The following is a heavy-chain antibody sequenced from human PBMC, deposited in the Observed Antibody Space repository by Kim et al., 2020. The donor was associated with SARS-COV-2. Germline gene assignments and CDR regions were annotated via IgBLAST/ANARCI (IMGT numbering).Heavy chain of an antibody. Sequence: GGSLRLSCAASGFTFSSYWMSWVRQAPGKGLEWVANIKQDGSEKYYVDSVKGRFTISRDNAKNSLYLQMNSLRAEDTAVYYCARAGLYGDYDYYYGMDVWGQGTTVTVSS. CDR1: GFTFSSYW. V-gene: IGHV3-7*01. CDR3: ARAGLYGDYDYYYGMDV. D-gene: IGHD4-17*01. J-gene: IGHJ6*02. CDR2: IKQDGSEK.